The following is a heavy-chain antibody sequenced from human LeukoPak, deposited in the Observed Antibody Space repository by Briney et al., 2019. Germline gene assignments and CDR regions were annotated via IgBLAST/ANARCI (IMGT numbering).Heavy chain of an antibody. CDR2: ITSSSTYI. CDR1: GFTFSNYD. D-gene: IGHD2-15*01. CDR3: AREIVVVVAATDYYGMDV. Sequence: GGSLRLSCAAFGFTFSNYDMHWVRQAPGKGLEWVSAITSSSTYIYYADSMKGRFTISRDNAKNSLYLQMNSLRAEDTAVYYCAREIVVVVAATDYYGMDVWGQGTTVTVSS. J-gene: IGHJ6*02. V-gene: IGHV3-21*01.